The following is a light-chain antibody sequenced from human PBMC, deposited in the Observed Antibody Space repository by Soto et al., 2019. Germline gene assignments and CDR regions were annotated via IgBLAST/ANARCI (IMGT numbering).Light chain of an antibody. CDR2: GAS. CDR3: QHAYSYPLT. J-gene: IGKJ4*01. V-gene: IGKV1-9*01. CDR1: QGINHY. Sequence: DIQLTQSPSFLSASVGDRVTITCRASQGINHYVAWYQQKPGKAPKCLIYGASALQSGVPSRFSGSGSWAEFTLSISSLQPEDFATYYCQHAYSYPLTFGGGTKVDNK.